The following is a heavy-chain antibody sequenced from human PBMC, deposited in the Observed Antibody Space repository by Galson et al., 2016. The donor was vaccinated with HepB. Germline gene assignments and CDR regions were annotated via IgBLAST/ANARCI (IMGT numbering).Heavy chain of an antibody. CDR2: IKQDGSKK. D-gene: IGHD3-10*01. Sequence: SLRLSCAASGFTFDNYPMHWVRQAPGKGLEWVANIKQDGSKKYYVDSVKGRFTISRDNANNSVFLQMNSLRAEDMAIYYCARDRGGDIIRGFDYWGQGTLVTVSS. J-gene: IGHJ4*02. CDR1: GFTFDNYP. V-gene: IGHV3-7*01. CDR3: ARDRGGDIIRGFDY.